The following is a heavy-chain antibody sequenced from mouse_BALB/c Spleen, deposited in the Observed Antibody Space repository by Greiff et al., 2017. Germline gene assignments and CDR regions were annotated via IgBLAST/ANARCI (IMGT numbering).Heavy chain of an antibody. V-gene: IGHV5-17*02. CDR2: ISSGSSTI. D-gene: IGHD1-1*01. J-gene: IGHJ1*01. Sequence: EVKLMESGGGLVQPGGSRKLSCAASGFTFSSFGMHWVRQAPEKGLEWVAYISSGSSTIYYADTVKGRFTISRDNPKNTLFLQMTSLRSEDTAMYYCARSGYYYGRHWYFDVWGAGTTVTVSS. CDR1: GFTFSSFG. CDR3: ARSGYYYGRHWYFDV.